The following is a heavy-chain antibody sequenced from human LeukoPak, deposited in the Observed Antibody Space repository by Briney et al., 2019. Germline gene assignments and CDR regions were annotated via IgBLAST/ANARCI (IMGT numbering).Heavy chain of an antibody. Sequence: SETLSLTCTVSGGSISSYYWSWIRQPPGKGLEWIGYIYYSGSTNYNPSLKSRVTISVDTSKNQFSLKLSSVTAADTAVYYCARHRRGSSLPYYFDYWGQGTLVTVSS. J-gene: IGHJ4*02. D-gene: IGHD6-6*01. CDR2: IYYSGST. CDR3: ARHRRGSSLPYYFDY. CDR1: GGSISSYY. V-gene: IGHV4-59*08.